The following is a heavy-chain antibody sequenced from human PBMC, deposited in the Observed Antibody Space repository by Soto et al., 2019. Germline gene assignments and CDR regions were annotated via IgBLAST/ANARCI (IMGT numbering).Heavy chain of an antibody. V-gene: IGHV3-9*01. CDR3: AKDMENGYNPYYYFGMDV. J-gene: IGHJ6*02. CDR2: ISWNSVSI. CDR1: GFNFNDYG. D-gene: IGHD3-10*01. Sequence: LRLSCAASGFNFNDYGMHWVRQAPGKGLEWVSSISWNSVSIGYADSVKGRFTISRDNAKNSLYLQMNSLRAEDTALYYCAKDMENGYNPYYYFGMDVWGQGTTVTVSS.